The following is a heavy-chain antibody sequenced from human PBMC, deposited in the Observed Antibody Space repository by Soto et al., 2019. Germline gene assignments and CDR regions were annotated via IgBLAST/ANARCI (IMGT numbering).Heavy chain of an antibody. CDR3: ARRVYYYYMDV. CDR2: IYYSGST. CDR1: GGSISSYY. V-gene: IGHV4-59*08. Sequence: SETLSLTCTVSGGSISSYYWSWIRQPPGKGLEWIGYIYYSGSTNYNPSHKSRVTKSVDTSKNQFSLKMSSVTAADTAVYYCARRVYYYYMDVWGKGTTVTVSS. J-gene: IGHJ6*03.